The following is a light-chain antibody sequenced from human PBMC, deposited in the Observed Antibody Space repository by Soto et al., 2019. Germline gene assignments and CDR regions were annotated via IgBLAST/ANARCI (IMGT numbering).Light chain of an antibody. Sequence: EIVLTQSPGTLSLSPGDSATLSCRASQSVSSSYLAWYQQKPGQAPRLLIYGASSRATGIPDRSSGSGSGTDFTLTISRLEPEDFAVYYCQQYGSSPLWTCGQGTKVDIK. J-gene: IGKJ1*01. V-gene: IGKV3-20*01. CDR2: GAS. CDR3: QQYGSSPLWT. CDR1: QSVSSSY.